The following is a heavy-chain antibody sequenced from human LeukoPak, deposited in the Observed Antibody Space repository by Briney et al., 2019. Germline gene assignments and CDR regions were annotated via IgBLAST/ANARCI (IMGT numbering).Heavy chain of an antibody. Sequence: SQTLSLTCTVSGRSISSGSYYWSWIRQPAGKGLEWIGRIYTSGSTNYNPSLKSRVTISVDTSKNQFSLKLSSVTAADTAVYYCARDSLVEMATITDYWGQGTLVTVSS. CDR2: IYTSGST. CDR1: GRSISSGSYY. J-gene: IGHJ4*02. V-gene: IGHV4-61*02. D-gene: IGHD5-24*01. CDR3: ARDSLVEMATITDY.